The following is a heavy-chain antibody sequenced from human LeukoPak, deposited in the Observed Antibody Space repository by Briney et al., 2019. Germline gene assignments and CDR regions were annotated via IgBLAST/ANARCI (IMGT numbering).Heavy chain of an antibody. CDR3: ARDLGDIVATIFDY. Sequence: GASVKVSCKASGYTFTGYYMYWVRQAPGQGLEWMGWINPNSGGTNYAQKFQGRVTMTRDTSISTAYMELSRLRSDDTAVYYCARDLGDIVATIFDYWGQGTLVTVSS. V-gene: IGHV1-2*02. D-gene: IGHD5-12*01. CDR2: INPNSGGT. CDR1: GYTFTGYY. J-gene: IGHJ4*02.